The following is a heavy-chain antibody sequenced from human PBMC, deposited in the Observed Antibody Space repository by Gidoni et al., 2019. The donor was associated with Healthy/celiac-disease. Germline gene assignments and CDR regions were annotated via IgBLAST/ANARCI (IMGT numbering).Heavy chain of an antibody. V-gene: IGHV1-2*04. CDR1: GYTFTGYY. Sequence: QVQLVQSGAEVKKPGASVKVSCKASGYTFTGYYMHWVRQAPGQGLEWMGWINPNSGGTNYAQKFQGWVTMTRDTSISTAYMELSRLRSDDTAVYYCAREFQLSPGAYYYGMDVWGQGTTVTVSS. CDR2: INPNSGGT. D-gene: IGHD1-1*01. J-gene: IGHJ6*02. CDR3: AREFQLSPGAYYYGMDV.